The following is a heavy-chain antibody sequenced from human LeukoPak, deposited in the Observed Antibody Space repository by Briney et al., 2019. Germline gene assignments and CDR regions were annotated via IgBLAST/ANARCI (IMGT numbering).Heavy chain of an antibody. CDR2: ISVIGCST. CDR1: GFTFSSYS. J-gene: IGHJ5*02. D-gene: IGHD3-22*01. CDR3: AKTPPGPDSSGDSCPPTLTPSDA. V-gene: IGHV3-23*01. Sequence: GGSLRLSCSASGFTFSSYSLSWLRQPAAKELQWVSAISVIGCSTYYEDSVKGRSNISRDNSKNTLYLQMNILRADDTALYYCAKTPPGPDSSGDSCPPTLTPSDAWGQGTLVTVSS.